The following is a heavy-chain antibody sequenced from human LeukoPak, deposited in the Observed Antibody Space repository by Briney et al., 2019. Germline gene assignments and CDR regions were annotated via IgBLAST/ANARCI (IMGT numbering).Heavy chain of an antibody. CDR1: GFTFSSYW. J-gene: IGHJ6*03. CDR3: ARGAWATIGGVVLEKYYYMDV. CDR2: IKQDGSEK. D-gene: IGHD3-16*01. Sequence: GGSLRLSCAASGFTFSSYWMSWVRQAPGKGLEWVANIKQDGSEKYYVDSVKGRFTISRDNAKNSLYLQMNSLRAEDTAVYYCARGAWATIGGVVLEKYYYMDVWGKGTTVTVSS. V-gene: IGHV3-7*01.